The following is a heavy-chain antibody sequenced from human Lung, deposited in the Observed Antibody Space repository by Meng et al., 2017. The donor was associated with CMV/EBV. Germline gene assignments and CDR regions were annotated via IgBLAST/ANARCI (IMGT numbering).Heavy chain of an antibody. CDR1: GFTFSSYW. Sequence: ESXKISXAASGFTFSSYWMHWVRQAPGKGLVWVSRINSDGSSTSYADSVKGRFTISRDNAKNTLYLQMNSLRAEDTAVYYCAREGLRYHYNWCDPWGQGTXVTVSS. CDR3: AREGLRYHYNWCDP. V-gene: IGHV3-74*01. CDR2: INSDGSST. D-gene: IGHD3-9*01. J-gene: IGHJ5*02.